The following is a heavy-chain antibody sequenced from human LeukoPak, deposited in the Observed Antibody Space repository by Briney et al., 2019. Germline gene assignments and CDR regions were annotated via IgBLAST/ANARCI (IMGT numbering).Heavy chain of an antibody. J-gene: IGHJ3*02. CDR3: ARVPPNNDGITYYSNAFDI. CDR2: MNPISGNT. CDR1: GYTFTSYG. D-gene: IGHD3-22*01. Sequence: ASVKVSCKASGYTFTSYGISLVRQANGQGLEWMGWMNPISGNTGYAQKFQGRVTMTRHTSIGTAYMEMSDLRSEDTAVYFCARVPPNNDGITYYSNAFDIWGQGTMVTVSS. V-gene: IGHV1-8*02.